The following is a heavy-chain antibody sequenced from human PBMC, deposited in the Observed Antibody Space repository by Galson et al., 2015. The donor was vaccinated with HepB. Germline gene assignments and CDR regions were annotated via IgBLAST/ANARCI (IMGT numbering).Heavy chain of an antibody. D-gene: IGHD6-13*01. Sequence: QSGAEVKKPGESLKISCKGSGYSFTSYWIGWVRQMPGKGLEWMGIIYPGDSDTRYSPSFQGQVTISADKSISTAYLQWSSLKASVTAMYYCATSSSSSLNNYYYYYGMDVWGQGTTVTVSS. J-gene: IGHJ6*02. V-gene: IGHV5-51*01. CDR2: IYPGDSDT. CDR1: GYSFTSYW. CDR3: ATSSSSSLNNYYYYYGMDV.